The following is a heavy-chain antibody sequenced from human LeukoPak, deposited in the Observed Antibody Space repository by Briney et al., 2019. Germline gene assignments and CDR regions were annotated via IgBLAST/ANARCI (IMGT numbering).Heavy chain of an antibody. J-gene: IGHJ4*02. CDR2: ISGSGGST. Sequence: GGSLRLSCTASGFTFGDYAMSWVRQAPGKGLEWVSAISGSGGSTYYADSVKGRFTISRDNSKNTLYLQMNSLRAEDTAVYYCAKDRRYDSSGYYYEDYWGQGTLVTVSS. D-gene: IGHD3-22*01. V-gene: IGHV3-23*01. CDR1: GFTFGDYA. CDR3: AKDRRYDSSGYYYEDY.